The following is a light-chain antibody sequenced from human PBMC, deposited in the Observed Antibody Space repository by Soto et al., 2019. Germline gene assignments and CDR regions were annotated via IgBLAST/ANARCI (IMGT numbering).Light chain of an antibody. Sequence: EIVLTQSPAALSLSPGERATLSFSASQSVSSYLAWYQQKPGQAPRLLIYDASNRATGIPARFSGSGSGTDFTLTISSLEPEDFAVYYCQQYNNWPPITFGQGTRLEIK. CDR2: DAS. CDR1: QSVSSY. CDR3: QQYNNWPPIT. V-gene: IGKV3-11*01. J-gene: IGKJ5*01.